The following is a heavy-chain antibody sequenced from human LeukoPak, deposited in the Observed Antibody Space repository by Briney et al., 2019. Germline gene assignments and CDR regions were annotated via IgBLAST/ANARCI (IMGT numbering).Heavy chain of an antibody. Sequence: GGFLRLSCAASGFTVSSNYMSWVRQAPGKGLEWVSVIYSGGSTYYADFVKGRFAISRDNSKNTLYLQMNSLRAEDTAVYYCAREVTTIYYYYGMDVWGQGTTVTVSS. J-gene: IGHJ6*02. V-gene: IGHV3-66*01. D-gene: IGHD4-11*01. CDR2: IYSGGST. CDR1: GFTVSSNY. CDR3: AREVTTIYYYYGMDV.